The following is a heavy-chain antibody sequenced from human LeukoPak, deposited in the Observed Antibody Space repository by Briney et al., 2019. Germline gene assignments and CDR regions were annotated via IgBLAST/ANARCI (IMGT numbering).Heavy chain of an antibody. D-gene: IGHD2/OR15-2a*01. J-gene: IGHJ2*01. CDR1: GVSIGNSDYY. V-gene: IGHV4-61*05. CDR3: ARSTTFPYFWYFDL. CDR2: ISFRGNT. Sequence: SETLSLTCTVSGVSIGNSDYYWGWIRQPPGKGLEWIGYISFRGNTNYNPSLKSRVTISLDTSRNQFSLQLTSMTAADTAVYYCARSTTFPYFWYFDLWGRGTLVTVSS.